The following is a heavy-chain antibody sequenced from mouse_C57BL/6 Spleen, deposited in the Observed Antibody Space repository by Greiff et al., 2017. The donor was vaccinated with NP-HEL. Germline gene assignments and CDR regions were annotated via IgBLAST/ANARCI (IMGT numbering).Heavy chain of an antibody. Sequence: VQLQQSGPELVKPGASVKLSCKASGYTFTSYDINWVKQRPGQGLEWIGWIYPRDGSTKYNEKFKGKATLTVDTSSSTAYMELHSLTSEDSAVYCCARDYGSSYDYAMDYWGQGTSVTVSS. J-gene: IGHJ4*01. V-gene: IGHV1-85*01. D-gene: IGHD1-1*01. CDR1: GYTFTSYD. CDR2: IYPRDGST. CDR3: ARDYGSSYDYAMDY.